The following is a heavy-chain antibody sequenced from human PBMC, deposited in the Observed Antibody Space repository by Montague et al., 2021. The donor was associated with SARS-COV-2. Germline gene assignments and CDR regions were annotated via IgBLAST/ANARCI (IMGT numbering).Heavy chain of an antibody. V-gene: IGHV3-7*01. CDR3: ARERQDSSGWSTYWYFDH. D-gene: IGHD6-19*01. CDR2: IEEDGSEK. J-gene: IGHJ2*01. Sequence: SLRLSCAASGFTFSSYWMSWVRQAPGKGLEWVANIEEDGSEKYYMDSVKGRFTISRDNAKNSLSLQMNSLRAEDTAVYYCARERQDSSGWSTYWYFDHWGRGTLVTVSS. CDR1: GFTFSSYW.